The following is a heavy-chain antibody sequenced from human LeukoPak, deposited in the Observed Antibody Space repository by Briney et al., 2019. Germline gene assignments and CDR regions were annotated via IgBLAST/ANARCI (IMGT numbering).Heavy chain of an antibody. V-gene: IGHV1-46*01. CDR2: INPSGGST. Sequence: ASVKVSCKASGYTFTSYYMHWVRQAPGQGLEWMGIINPSGGSTSYAQKFQGRVTMTRDTSTSTVYMELSSLRSDDTAVYYCASSYYYDSSGYYVFDYWGQGTLVTVSS. D-gene: IGHD3-22*01. CDR3: ASSYYYDSSGYYVFDY. J-gene: IGHJ4*02. CDR1: GYTFTSYY.